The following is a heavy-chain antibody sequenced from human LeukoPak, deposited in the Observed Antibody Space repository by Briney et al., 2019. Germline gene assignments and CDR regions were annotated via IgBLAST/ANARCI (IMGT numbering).Heavy chain of an antibody. J-gene: IGHJ4*02. Sequence: SETLSLTCTVSGGSISSYYWSWIRQPPGKGLEWIGYIYCSGSTNYNPSLKSRVTISVDTSKNQFSLKLSSVTAADTAVYYCARGHYYDSSGYSVGFYFDYWGQGTLVTVSS. CDR3: ARGHYYDSSGYSVGFYFDY. CDR2: IYCSGST. D-gene: IGHD3-22*01. CDR1: GGSISSYY. V-gene: IGHV4-59*01.